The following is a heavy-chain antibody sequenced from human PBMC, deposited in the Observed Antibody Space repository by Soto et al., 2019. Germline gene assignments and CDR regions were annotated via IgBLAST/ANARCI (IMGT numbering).Heavy chain of an antibody. Sequence: ASVKVSCKASGYTFTTHAMHWVRQAPGQSLEWMGWINGGTGQTKHSQRFQGRVTITRDTSASTAYMELSSLRSEDTAVYYCAREMATTLDAFDIWGQGTMVTVSS. J-gene: IGHJ3*02. CDR1: GYTFTTHA. CDR2: INGGTGQT. D-gene: IGHD5-12*01. V-gene: IGHV1-3*01. CDR3: AREMATTLDAFDI.